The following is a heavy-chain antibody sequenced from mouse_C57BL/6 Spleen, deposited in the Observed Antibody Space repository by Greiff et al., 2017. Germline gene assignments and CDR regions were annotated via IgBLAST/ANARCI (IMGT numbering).Heavy chain of an antibody. J-gene: IGHJ1*03. CDR3: ARSPSGYGSSYWYFDV. V-gene: IGHV7-3*01. D-gene: IGHD1-1*01. CDR2: IRNKANGYTT. Sequence: EVKLVESGGGLVQPGGSLSLSCAASGFTFTDYYMSWVRQPPGKALEWLGFIRNKANGYTTEYSASVKGRFTISRDNSQSILYLQMNALRAEDSATYYCARSPSGYGSSYWYFDVWGTGTTVTVSS. CDR1: GFTFTDYY.